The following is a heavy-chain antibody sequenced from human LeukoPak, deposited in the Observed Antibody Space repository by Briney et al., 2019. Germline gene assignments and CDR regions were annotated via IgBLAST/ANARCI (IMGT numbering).Heavy chain of an antibody. V-gene: IGHV4-39*01. CDR2: IYYSGST. J-gene: IGHJ4*02. CDR1: GGSISSSSYY. Sequence: PSETLSLTCTVSGGSISSSSYYWGWIRQPPGKGLEWIGSIYYSGSTYYNPSLKSRVTISVDTSKNQFSLKLSSVTAADTAVYYCARFGGYSYWGQGTLVTVSS. CDR3: ARFGGYSY. D-gene: IGHD5-18*01.